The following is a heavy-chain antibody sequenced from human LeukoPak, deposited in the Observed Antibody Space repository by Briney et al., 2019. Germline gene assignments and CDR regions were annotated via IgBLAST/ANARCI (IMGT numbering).Heavy chain of an antibody. J-gene: IGHJ4*02. V-gene: IGHV3-23*01. CDR2: ISGSGGST. CDR3: AKDPYDFWSGYYPYFDY. D-gene: IGHD3-3*01. Sequence: PGGSLRLSCAASGFTFSSYAMSWVRQAPGKGLEWVSAISGSGGSTYHADSVKGRFTISRDNSKNTLYLQMNSLRAEDTAVYYCAKDPYDFWSGYYPYFDYWGQGTLVTVSS. CDR1: GFTFSSYA.